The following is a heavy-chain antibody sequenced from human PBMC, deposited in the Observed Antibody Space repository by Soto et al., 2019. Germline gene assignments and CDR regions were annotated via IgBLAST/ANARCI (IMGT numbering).Heavy chain of an antibody. V-gene: IGHV3-74*01. CDR3: ARDPRSSDY. J-gene: IGHJ4*02. D-gene: IGHD6-6*01. Sequence: EVQLVESGGGLVQPGESLRLSCAASGFTFSSYWMHWVRQAPGKGLVWVSRINEDGSVTNYADSVKGRFTISRDNAKNTMYLQMNTLRVDDTAVYYCARDPRSSDYWGQGTLVTVAS. CDR2: INEDGSVT. CDR1: GFTFSSYW.